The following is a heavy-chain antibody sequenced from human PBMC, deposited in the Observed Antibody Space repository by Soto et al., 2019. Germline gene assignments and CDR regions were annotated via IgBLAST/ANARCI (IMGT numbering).Heavy chain of an antibody. D-gene: IGHD3-3*01. J-gene: IGHJ5*02. CDR2: INHSGST. CDR1: GGSFSGYY. Sequence: QVQLQQWGAGLLKPSETLSLTCAVYGGSFSGYYWSWIRQPPGKGLEWIGEINHSGSTNYNPSLKSRVTISVDPSKNPFSLKLSSVTAADTAVYYCARGPPYYDFWSGYYTDWFDPWGQGTLVTVSS. CDR3: ARGPPYYDFWSGYYTDWFDP. V-gene: IGHV4-34*01.